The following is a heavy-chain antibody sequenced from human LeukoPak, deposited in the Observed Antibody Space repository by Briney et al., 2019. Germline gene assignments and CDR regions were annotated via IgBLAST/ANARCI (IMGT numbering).Heavy chain of an antibody. CDR3: AKVRVDKLFDY. Sequence: SGTLSLTCAVSGGSISSSNWWSWVRQPPGKGLEWIGEIYHSGSTNYNPSLKSRVIIPVDKSKNQFSLNLTSVTAADTAVYYCAKVRVDKLFDYWGQGTLVTVSS. J-gene: IGHJ4*02. CDR2: IYHSGST. V-gene: IGHV4-4*02. CDR1: GGSISSSNW. D-gene: IGHD3-10*01.